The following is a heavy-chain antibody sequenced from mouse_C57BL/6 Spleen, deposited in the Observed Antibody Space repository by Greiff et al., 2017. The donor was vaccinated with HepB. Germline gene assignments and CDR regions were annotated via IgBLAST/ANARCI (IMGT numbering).Heavy chain of an antibody. CDR2: INPSSGYT. Sequence: LVESGAELAKPGASVKLSCKASGYTFTSYWMHWVKQRPGQGLEWIGYINPSSGYTKYNQKFKDKATLPADKSSSTAYMQLSSLTYEDSAVYYCARDYGSSLDYWGQGTTLTVSS. V-gene: IGHV1-7*01. CDR3: ARDYGSSLDY. J-gene: IGHJ2*01. D-gene: IGHD1-1*01. CDR1: GYTFTSYW.